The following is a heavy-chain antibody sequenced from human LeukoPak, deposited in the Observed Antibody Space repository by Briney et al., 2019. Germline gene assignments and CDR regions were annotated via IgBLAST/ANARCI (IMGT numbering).Heavy chain of an antibody. Sequence: GESLKISCEGSGYRFTDYWIAWVRQMPGKGLEWLGMIYPTDSDTRYSPSFQGQVTISADKSISTAYLQWSSLEASDTAMYYCARAANYYYFMDVWGKGTTVTVSS. CDR1: GYRFTDYW. D-gene: IGHD2-15*01. J-gene: IGHJ6*03. V-gene: IGHV5-51*01. CDR2: IYPTDSDT. CDR3: ARAANYYYFMDV.